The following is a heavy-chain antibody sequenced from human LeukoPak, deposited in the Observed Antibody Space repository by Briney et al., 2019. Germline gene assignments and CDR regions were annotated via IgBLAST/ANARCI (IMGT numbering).Heavy chain of an antibody. V-gene: IGHV3-23*01. CDR2: INDSGGST. J-gene: IGHJ4*02. D-gene: IGHD6-19*01. Sequence: GGSLRLSCAASGFTFSSYAMTWVRQAPGKGLEWVSAINDSGGSTYYADSVKGRFTISRDNSKNTLYLQMNSLRAEDTAVYYWAKPAISSRGWYYDYWGEGTLVTVSS. CDR3: AKPAISSRGWYYDY. CDR1: GFTFSSYA.